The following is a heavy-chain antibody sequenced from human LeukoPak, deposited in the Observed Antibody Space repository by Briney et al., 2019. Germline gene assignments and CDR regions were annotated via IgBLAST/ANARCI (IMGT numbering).Heavy chain of an antibody. V-gene: IGHV1-2*02. D-gene: IGHD3-22*01. CDR1: GYTFTGYY. J-gene: IGHJ3*02. Sequence: ASVKVSCKASGYTFTGYYMHWVRQAPGQGLEWMGWINPNSGGTNYAQKFQGRVTMTRDTSISTAYMELSRLRSDDTAVYYCARVMTYYYDSSGYYDAFDIWGQGTMVTVSS. CDR2: INPNSGGT. CDR3: ARVMTYYYDSSGYYDAFDI.